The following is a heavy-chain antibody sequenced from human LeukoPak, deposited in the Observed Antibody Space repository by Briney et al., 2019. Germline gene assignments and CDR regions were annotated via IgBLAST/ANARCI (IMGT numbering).Heavy chain of an antibody. V-gene: IGHV1-69*13. D-gene: IGHD6-13*01. CDR2: IIPIFGTA. CDR1: GGTFSSYA. J-gene: IGHJ6*04. CDR3: ARVSIAAAAHYGMDV. Sequence: SVKVSCKASGGTFSSYAISWVRQAPGQGLEWMGGIIPIFGTANYAQKFQGRATITADESTSTAYMELSSLRSEDTAVYYCARVSIAAAAHYGMDVWGKGTTVTVSS.